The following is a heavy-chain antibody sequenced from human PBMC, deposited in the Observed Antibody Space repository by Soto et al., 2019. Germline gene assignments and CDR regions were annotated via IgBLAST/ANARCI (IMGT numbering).Heavy chain of an antibody. Sequence: QVQLQQWGAGLLKPSETLSLTCAVYGGSFSGYYWTWFRQPPGQGLEWIGEISPSGTTKSIPSLKSRVTISADTSNNQFSLKFTSVTAADTAVYYCVTSLCFWTQPEIWGQGALVTVSS. V-gene: IGHV4-34*01. CDR2: ISPSGTT. CDR1: GGSFSGYY. CDR3: VTSLCFWTQPEI. J-gene: IGHJ4*02. D-gene: IGHD3-16*01.